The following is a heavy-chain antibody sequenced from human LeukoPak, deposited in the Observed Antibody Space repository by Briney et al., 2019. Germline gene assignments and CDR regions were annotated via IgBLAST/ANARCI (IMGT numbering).Heavy chain of an antibody. CDR2: IYSGGRT. Sequence: GGSPRLSCAASGFTFSDYYMSWIRQAPGKGLEWVSVIYSGGRTFYADSVKGRFTISRDNSKNTLYLQMNSLRAEDTAVYYCAIYDSSGYYNYWGQGTLVTVSS. D-gene: IGHD3-22*01. J-gene: IGHJ4*02. CDR3: AIYDSSGYYNY. V-gene: IGHV3-53*01. CDR1: GFTFSDYY.